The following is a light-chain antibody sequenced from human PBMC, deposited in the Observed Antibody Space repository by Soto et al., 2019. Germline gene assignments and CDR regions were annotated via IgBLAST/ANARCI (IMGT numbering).Light chain of an antibody. CDR2: DAS. CDR1: QSVRPY. Sequence: EVVLTQSPATLSLSPGERATLSCRARQSVRPYLAWYQPKPGQAPRLLIYDASIRPTGTPARFSGGGSGTDFSLTGGGLAAEDLAVCCCQRRSDWLPGPTLGGGTKVEI. V-gene: IGKV3-11*01. J-gene: IGKJ4*02. CDR3: QRRSDWLPGPT.